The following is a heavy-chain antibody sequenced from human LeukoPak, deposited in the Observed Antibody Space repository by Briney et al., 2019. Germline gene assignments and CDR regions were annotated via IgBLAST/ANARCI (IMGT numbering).Heavy chain of an antibody. J-gene: IGHJ4*02. CDR2: IYWNDDK. CDR1: GFSLSTGGVG. Sequence: SGPTLVNPTQTLTLTCTFSGFSLSTGGVGVGWIRQPPGKALEWLALIYWNDDKRYSPSLKIRLTITKDTSKTQVVLTMTNMDPVDTATYYCAHWTPAYYGSGSYYKGSYYFDYWGQGTLVTVSS. V-gene: IGHV2-5*01. D-gene: IGHD3-10*01. CDR3: AHWTPAYYGSGSYYKGSYYFDY.